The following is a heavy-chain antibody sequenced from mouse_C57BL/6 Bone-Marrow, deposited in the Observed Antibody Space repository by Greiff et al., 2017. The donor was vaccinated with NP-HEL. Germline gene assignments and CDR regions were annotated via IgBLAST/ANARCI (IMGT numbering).Heavy chain of an antibody. Sequence: EVQLQQSGPELVKPGASVKISCKASGYSFTGYYMNWVKQSPEKSLEWIGEINPSTGGTTYNQKFKAKATLTVDKSSSTAYMQLKSLTSEDSAVYYCARGGYYGSSSAWFAYWGQGTLVTVSA. V-gene: IGHV1-42*01. J-gene: IGHJ3*01. CDR1: GYSFTGYY. CDR2: INPSTGGT. D-gene: IGHD1-1*01. CDR3: ARGGYYGSSSAWFAY.